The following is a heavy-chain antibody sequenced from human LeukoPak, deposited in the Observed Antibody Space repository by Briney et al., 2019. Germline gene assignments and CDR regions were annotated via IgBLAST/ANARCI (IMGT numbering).Heavy chain of an antibody. D-gene: IGHD3-10*01. CDR3: ARDLSYGSGEF. Sequence: GGSLRLSCAGSGFIFSHYGIYWVRQAPGKGLEWVAAIWYDGSKQLYRDAVKGRFTISRDDSKNTVFLQMNNLRAEDTAVYFCARDLSYGSGEFWGQGTLVTVSS. V-gene: IGHV3-33*01. J-gene: IGHJ4*02. CDR2: IWYDGSKQ. CDR1: GFIFSHYG.